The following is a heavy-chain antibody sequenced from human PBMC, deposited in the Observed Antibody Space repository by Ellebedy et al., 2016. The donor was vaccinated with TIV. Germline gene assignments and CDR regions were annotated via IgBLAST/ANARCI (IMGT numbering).Heavy chain of an antibody. J-gene: IGHJ4*02. V-gene: IGHV3-23*01. CDR1: GFTFNNYA. D-gene: IGHD6-19*01. Sequence: GESLKISCAVSGFTFNNYAMSWVRQAPGKGLEWVSGISGSDGSTYYADSVKGRFTISRDNSKKTLYLQMNSLTADDTAVYYYAKEGGAVAGNFDYWGQGALVTVSS. CDR2: ISGSDGST. CDR3: AKEGGAVAGNFDY.